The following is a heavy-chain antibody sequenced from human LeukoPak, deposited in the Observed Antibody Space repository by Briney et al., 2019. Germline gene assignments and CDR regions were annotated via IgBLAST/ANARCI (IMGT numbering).Heavy chain of an antibody. D-gene: IGHD6-6*01. V-gene: IGHV3-48*03. Sequence: GGSLRLSCAASGFTFSSYEMNWVRQAPGKGLEWVSYISSSGSTVYYADSVKGRFTISRDNAKNSLYLQMNSLRAEDTAVYYCAGSSIAAPTPNLHWGQGTLVTVSS. CDR1: GFTFSSYE. CDR3: AGSSIAAPTPNLH. J-gene: IGHJ4*02. CDR2: ISSSGSTV.